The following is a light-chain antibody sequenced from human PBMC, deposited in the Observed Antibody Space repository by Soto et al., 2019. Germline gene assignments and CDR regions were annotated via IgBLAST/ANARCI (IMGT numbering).Light chain of an antibody. CDR1: QSLSNNY. V-gene: IGKV3-20*01. J-gene: IGKJ4*01. Sequence: EVVLTQSPGTLSLSPGERATLSCRASQSLSNNYLAWYQLKSGQAPRLLIYDSSTRATGIPDRFSGSGSGADFTLTISRLEPEDFAVYFCQQYDSSSLTFGGGTKVEIK. CDR2: DSS. CDR3: QQYDSSSLT.